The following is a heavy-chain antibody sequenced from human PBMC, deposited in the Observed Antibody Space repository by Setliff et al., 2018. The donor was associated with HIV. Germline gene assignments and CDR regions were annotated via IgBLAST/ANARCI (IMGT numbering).Heavy chain of an antibody. V-gene: IGHV4-34*01. J-gene: IGHJ4*02. CDR1: GRSFSGYY. Sequence: SETLSLTCAVYGRSFSGYYWNWIRQSPGKGLEWIGEINHSGGTNYNPSLKSRVTMSIDTSKNQFSLKLSSVTAAGTAVYYCARGLSFYDPGGFDYWGQGTLVTVSS. CDR2: INHSGGT. CDR3: ARGLSFYDPGGFDY. D-gene: IGHD3-22*01.